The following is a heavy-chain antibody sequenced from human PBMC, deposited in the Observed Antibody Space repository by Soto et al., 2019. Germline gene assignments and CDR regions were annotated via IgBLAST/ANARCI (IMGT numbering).Heavy chain of an antibody. CDR3: ARVRIAAAGTFYYYYGMDV. CDR1: GGSFSGYY. J-gene: IGHJ6*02. CDR2: INHSGST. D-gene: IGHD6-13*01. Sequence: SETLSLTCAVYGGSFSGYYWSWIRQPPGKGLEWIGEINHSGSTNYNPSLKSRVTISVDTSKNQFSLKLSSVTAADTAVYYCARVRIAAAGTFYYYYGMDVWGQGTTVTVSS. V-gene: IGHV4-34*01.